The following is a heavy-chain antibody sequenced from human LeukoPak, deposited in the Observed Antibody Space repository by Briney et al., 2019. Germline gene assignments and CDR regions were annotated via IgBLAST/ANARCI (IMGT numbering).Heavy chain of an antibody. V-gene: IGHV3-74*01. J-gene: IGHJ4*02. Sequence: GGSLRLSCAASGLTFSNYALSWVRQAPGKGLEWVSRIHGDGTITNYEDSVKGRFTISRDNARDTLYLQLNSLRAEDTAIYYCARNFVGSITSDFDSWGQGTQVTVSS. CDR1: GLTFSNYA. CDR2: IHGDGTIT. CDR3: ARNFVGSITSDFDS. D-gene: IGHD3-3*01.